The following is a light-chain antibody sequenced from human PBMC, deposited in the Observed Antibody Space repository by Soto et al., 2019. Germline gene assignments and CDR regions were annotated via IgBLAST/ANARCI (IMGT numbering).Light chain of an antibody. V-gene: IGKV3-20*01. CDR3: QKYRSLWT. Sequence: EIVLTQSPGTLSLSPGERATLSCRASQSVRASCLARWQQKPGQAPRRLIYGASSRGTGIPDRFSCSGSGTDFTLTITRLEPEDFSVYYCQKYRSLWTFGQGTKVDIK. J-gene: IGKJ1*01. CDR2: GAS. CDR1: QSVRASC.